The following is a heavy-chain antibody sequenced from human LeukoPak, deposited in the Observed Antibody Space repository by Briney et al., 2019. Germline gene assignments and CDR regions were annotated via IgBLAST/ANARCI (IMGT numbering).Heavy chain of an antibody. J-gene: IGHJ3*02. V-gene: IGHV3-30-3*01. CDR3: ARGYYLAFDI. Sequence: GGSLRLSCAASGFTSSSYAMHWVRQAPGKGLEWVAVISYDGSNKYYADSVKGRFTISRDNSKNTLYLQMNSLRAEDTAVYYCARGYYLAFDIWGQGTMVTVSS. D-gene: IGHD3-22*01. CDR2: ISYDGSNK. CDR1: GFTSSSYA.